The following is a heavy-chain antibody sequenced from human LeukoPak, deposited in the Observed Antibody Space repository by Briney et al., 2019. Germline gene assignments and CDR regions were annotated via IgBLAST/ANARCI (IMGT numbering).Heavy chain of an antibody. CDR3: ARDLAVAGNDY. J-gene: IGHJ4*02. CDR2: INPNSGGT. D-gene: IGHD6-19*01. CDR1: GYTFTSYD. V-gene: IGHV1-2*06. Sequence: ASVKVSCKASGYTFTSYDINWVRQATGQGLEWLGRINPNSGGTNYAQKFQGRVTMTRDTSISTAYMELSRLRSDDTAVYYCARDLAVAGNDYWGQGTLVTVSS.